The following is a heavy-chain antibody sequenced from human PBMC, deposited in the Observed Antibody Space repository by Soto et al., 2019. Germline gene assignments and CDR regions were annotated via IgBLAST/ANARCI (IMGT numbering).Heavy chain of an antibody. CDR2: ISHDGGT. CDR1: GWSFDDFY. V-gene: IGHV4-34*01. CDR3: ARGQLVWYGDLTPYYRDMDV. D-gene: IGHD3-10*01. Sequence: XETLSLTCAFYGWSFDDFYWSWVRQSPGKGLEWIGEISHDGGTNYSPSLASRISISADTSKNQFSLHLKSVTAADTGLYYCARGQLVWYGDLTPYYRDMDVWGQGPTVTVSS. J-gene: IGHJ6*02.